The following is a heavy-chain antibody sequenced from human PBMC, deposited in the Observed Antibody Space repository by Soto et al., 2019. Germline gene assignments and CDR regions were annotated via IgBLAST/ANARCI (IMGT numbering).Heavy chain of an antibody. Sequence: EVQLLESGGALTQPGGSLRLSCAASGFTFSSHAMSWVRQAPGKGLEWVSSIIGGGRCTRYADSVKGPFIISRDNFQNMPNLQMNSLRAEDTAFYHCTKVMSDRLTISNFDYWAQWTLVTVSS. D-gene: IGHD2-21*01. J-gene: IGHJ4*02. CDR2: IIGGGRCT. CDR1: GFTFSSHA. V-gene: IGHV3-23*01. CDR3: TKVMSDRLTISNFDY.